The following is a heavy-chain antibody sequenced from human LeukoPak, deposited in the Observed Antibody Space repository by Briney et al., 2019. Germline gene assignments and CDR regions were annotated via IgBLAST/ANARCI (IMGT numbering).Heavy chain of an antibody. D-gene: IGHD2-2*01. CDR3: ARGVPDGYSVYCSSTSCFYY. CDR2: ISGSGDNT. J-gene: IGHJ4*02. Sequence: GGSLRLSCAASGFTFSSYAMSWVRQAPGKGLEWVSVISGSGDNTYYADSVKGRLTISRDNSKNTLYLQMNSLRGEDTAVYYCARGVPDGYSVYCSSTSCFYYWGQGTLVTVSS. V-gene: IGHV3-23*01. CDR1: GFTFSSYA.